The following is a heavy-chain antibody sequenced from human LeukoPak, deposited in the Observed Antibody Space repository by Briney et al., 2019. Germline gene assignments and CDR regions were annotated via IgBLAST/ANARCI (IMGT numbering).Heavy chain of an antibody. Sequence: SEALSLTCAAYGGSFSGYYWSWIRQPPGKGLEWIGEINHSGSTNYNPSLKSRVTISVDTSKNQFSLKLSSVTAADTAVYYCARGSARFDCWGQGTLVTVSS. D-gene: IGHD3-3*01. J-gene: IGHJ4*02. CDR1: GGSFSGYY. V-gene: IGHV4-34*01. CDR2: INHSGST. CDR3: ARGSARFDC.